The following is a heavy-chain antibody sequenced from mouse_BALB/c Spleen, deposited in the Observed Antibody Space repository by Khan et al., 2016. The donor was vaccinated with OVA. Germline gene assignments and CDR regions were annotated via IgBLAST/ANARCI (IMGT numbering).Heavy chain of an antibody. CDR2: IWSDGST. V-gene: IGHV2-6-1*01. D-gene: IGHD2-10*01. CDR3: ARQPYYHYYVMDY. Sequence: VQLKESGPGLVAPSQSLSITCTISGVSLTNYGVHWLRQPPGKGLEWLVVIWSDGSTTYNSALKSRLSISKDNSKSQVFLKMNSLQTDDSAMYYCARQPYYHYYVMDYWGQGTSVTVSS. J-gene: IGHJ4*01. CDR1: GVSLTNYG.